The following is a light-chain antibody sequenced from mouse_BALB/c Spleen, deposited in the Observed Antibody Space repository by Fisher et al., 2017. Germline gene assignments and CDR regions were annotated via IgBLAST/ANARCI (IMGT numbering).Light chain of an antibody. CDR3: QQWSSNPYT. CDR2: DTS. CDR1: SSVSY. V-gene: IGKV4-55*01. J-gene: IGKJ2*01. Sequence: IVMTQTTAIMSASPGEKVTMTCSASSSVSYMYWYQQKPGSSPRLLIYDTSKLASGVPGHFSGSGSGNSYSLTISSMEAEDAATYYCQQWSSNPYTFGGGTKLEIK.